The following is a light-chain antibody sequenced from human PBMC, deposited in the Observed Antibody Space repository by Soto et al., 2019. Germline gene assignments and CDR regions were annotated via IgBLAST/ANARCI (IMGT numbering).Light chain of an antibody. CDR1: QSFNNW. Sequence: DIQMTQSPSTLSASVGDRVTITCRASQSFNNWLAWYQQKPGKAPKLLIYDASNLESGVPSRFSGTGSGTELTLTTSTLQPDDFATCYCQHYDNYPYSFGQRNKLEI. J-gene: IGKJ2*01. V-gene: IGKV1-5*01. CDR2: DAS. CDR3: QHYDNYPYS.